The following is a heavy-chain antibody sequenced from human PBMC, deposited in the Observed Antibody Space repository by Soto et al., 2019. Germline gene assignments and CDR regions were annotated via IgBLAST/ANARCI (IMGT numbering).Heavy chain of an antibody. D-gene: IGHD3-22*01. J-gene: IGHJ4*02. V-gene: IGHV1-46*01. CDR3: ARDLTREGDYYDRSGYYLDY. CDR1: GYTFTRYY. CDR2: INPSDDAT. Sequence: SAEVSSKASGYTFTRYYMHWVRQAPVQGLEWMGIINPSDDATSYAEKFQGRLTMTKDTSTSTVYMEMSSLRSEDTAVYYCARDLTREGDYYDRSGYYLDYWGQGTLGTVCS.